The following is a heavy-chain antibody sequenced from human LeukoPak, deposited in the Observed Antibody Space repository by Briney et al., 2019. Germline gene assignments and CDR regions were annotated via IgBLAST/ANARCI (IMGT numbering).Heavy chain of an antibody. J-gene: IGHJ4*02. V-gene: IGHV4-59*12. CDR1: GGSISSYY. CDR3: ASRITMVRGASRDY. CDR2: VYYSGST. Sequence: SETLSLTCTVSGGSISSYYWTWIRQPPGKGLEWIGYVYYSGSTNYNPSLKSRVTISVDTSKNQFSLKLSSVTAADTAVYYCASRITMVRGASRDYWGQGTLVTVSS. D-gene: IGHD3-10*01.